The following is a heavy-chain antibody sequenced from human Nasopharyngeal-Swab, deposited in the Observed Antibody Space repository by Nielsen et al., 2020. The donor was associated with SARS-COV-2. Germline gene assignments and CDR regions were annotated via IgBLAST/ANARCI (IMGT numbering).Heavy chain of an antibody. J-gene: IGHJ4*02. CDR3: AKDLGVESPLWFDY. D-gene: IGHD4-23*01. CDR1: GFTFSSYA. CDR2: ISGSGGRT. V-gene: IGHV3-23*01. Sequence: GESLKISCTASGFTFSSYAMSWVRQAPGKGLEWVSEISGSGGRTYYAESVKGRFTISRDNSKNTLYLQMSSLRAEDTAIYYCAKDLGVESPLWFDYWGQGTLLTVSS.